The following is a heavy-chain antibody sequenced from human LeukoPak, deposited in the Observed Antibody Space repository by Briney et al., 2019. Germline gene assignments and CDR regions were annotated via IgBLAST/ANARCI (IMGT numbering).Heavy chain of an antibody. Sequence: GGSLRLSCAASGFTFSGSSTNWVREAPGKGLEWGSSISSSSSYIYYADSVKGRFTISRDNAKNSLYLQMNSLRAEDTPVYYCARDERTAYYDILTGYSPDAFDIWGQGTMVTVSS. CDR3: ARDERTAYYDILTGYSPDAFDI. CDR2: ISSSSSYI. D-gene: IGHD3-9*01. J-gene: IGHJ3*02. V-gene: IGHV3-21*01. CDR1: GFTFSGSS.